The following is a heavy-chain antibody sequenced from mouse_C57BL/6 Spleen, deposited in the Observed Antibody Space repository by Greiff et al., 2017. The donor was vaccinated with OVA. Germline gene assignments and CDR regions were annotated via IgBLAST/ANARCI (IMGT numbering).Heavy chain of an antibody. D-gene: IGHD3-2*02. Sequence: VQLQQSGAELVRPGASVTLSCKASGYTFTDYEMHWVKQTPVHGLEWIGAIDPETGGTAYNQKFKGKAILTADKSSSTAYMEHRSLTSEDSAVYYWTRVRSDYHYYYAMDYWGQGTSVTVSS. J-gene: IGHJ4*01. CDR3: TRVRSDYHYYYAMDY. CDR2: IDPETGGT. CDR1: GYTFTDYE. V-gene: IGHV1-15*01.